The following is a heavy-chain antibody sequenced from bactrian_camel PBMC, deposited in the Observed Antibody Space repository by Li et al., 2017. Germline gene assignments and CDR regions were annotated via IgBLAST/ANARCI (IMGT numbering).Heavy chain of an antibody. J-gene: IGHJ4*01. Sequence: QLVESGGGLVQPGGSLRLSCEASGFTFSNKWMHWVRQAPGKGLEWVSHITSGGDTAYYADSVKGRFTILRDNAKNTVDLQMSSLKPDDTAVYNCATGAFGTSIASDISRRGTQVTVS. CDR2: ITSGGDTA. V-gene: IGHV3S25*01. D-gene: IGHD8*01. CDR1: GFTFSNKW.